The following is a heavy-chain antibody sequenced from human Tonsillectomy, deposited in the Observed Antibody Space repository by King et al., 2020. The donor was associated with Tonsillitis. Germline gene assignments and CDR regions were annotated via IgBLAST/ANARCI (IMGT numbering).Heavy chain of an antibody. V-gene: IGHV4-30-4*07. CDR2: IYYSGGT. Sequence: VQLQESGPGLVKPSQTLSLTCAVSGGSISRGDFSWSWIRQPPGKGLEWIGYIYYSGGTYYNPSLKSRVTISVDASKNHFSLKLSSGTAADTAVYYCARGYCANGICLDAFDIWGQGTRVTVSS. CDR3: ARGYCANGICLDAFDI. J-gene: IGHJ3*02. CDR1: GGSISRGDFS. D-gene: IGHD2-8*01.